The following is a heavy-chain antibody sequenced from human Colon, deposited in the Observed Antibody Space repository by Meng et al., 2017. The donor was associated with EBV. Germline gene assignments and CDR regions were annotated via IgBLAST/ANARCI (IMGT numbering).Heavy chain of an antibody. CDR3: GRPHLISVAGHFDY. CDR2: LYYSGTT. Sequence: QRQLQESGPGLVKPSETLSLSCTVSGASITSSSFFWGWVRQPPGKGLEWIGSLYYSGTTYYNPSLARRVTTSVDTSKNQFSLKLNSVSAADTAVYYCGRPHLISVAGHFDYWGQGTLVTVSS. D-gene: IGHD6-19*01. V-gene: IGHV4-39*07. CDR1: GASITSSSFF. J-gene: IGHJ4*02.